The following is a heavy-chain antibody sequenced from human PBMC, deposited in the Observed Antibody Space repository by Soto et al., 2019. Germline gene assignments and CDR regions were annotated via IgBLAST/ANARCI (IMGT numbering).Heavy chain of an antibody. J-gene: IGHJ4*02. D-gene: IGHD6-6*01. Sequence: QVQLVQSGAEVKKPGASVKVSCKASGYTFTSDGISWVRQAPGQGLEWMGGISAYNGNTNYAQKLQGRVTMSTDTSTSTASMELRSLRSDDTAVYYCARRLGSSSSDLGYWGQGTLVTVSS. CDR3: ARRLGSSSSDLGY. CDR2: ISAYNGNT. CDR1: GYTFTSDG. V-gene: IGHV1-18*01.